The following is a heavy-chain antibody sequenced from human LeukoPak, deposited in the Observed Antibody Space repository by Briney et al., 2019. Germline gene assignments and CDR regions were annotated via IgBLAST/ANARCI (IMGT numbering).Heavy chain of an antibody. CDR3: ARGGDFWSGYRFDY. J-gene: IGHJ4*02. Sequence: RSGGSLRLSCAASGFTFDDYGMSWVRQAPGKGLEWVSGINWNGGSTGYADSVKGRFTISRDNAKNSLYLQMNSLRAEDTAVYYCARGGDFWSGYRFDYWGQGTLVTVSS. CDR1: GFTFDDYG. V-gene: IGHV3-20*04. D-gene: IGHD3-3*01. CDR2: INWNGGST.